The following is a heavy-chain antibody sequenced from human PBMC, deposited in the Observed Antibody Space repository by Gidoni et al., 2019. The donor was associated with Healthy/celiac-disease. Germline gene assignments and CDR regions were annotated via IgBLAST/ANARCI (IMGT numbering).Heavy chain of an antibody. D-gene: IGHD3-22*01. J-gene: IGHJ4*02. Sequence: VQLMQSGAAVKNPGASVKLSCTASVYTFPSYGISWVCQAPGQVLEWMGCISAYNGNTTYAQKLQGRVTMTTDTSTSTAYMELRSLRSDDTAVYYCARSPHYYYDSSNIDYWGQGNLVTVSS. CDR1: VYTFPSYG. V-gene: IGHV1-18*04. CDR3: ARSPHYYYDSSNIDY. CDR2: ISAYNGNT.